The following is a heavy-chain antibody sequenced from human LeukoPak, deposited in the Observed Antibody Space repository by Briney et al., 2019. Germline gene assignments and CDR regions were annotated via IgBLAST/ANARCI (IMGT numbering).Heavy chain of an antibody. CDR1: GFTFSSYS. CDR2: ISSSSSYI. V-gene: IGHV3-21*01. Sequence: GGSLRLSCAASGFTFSSYSMNWVRQAPGKGLEWVSSISSSSSYIYYADSVKGRFTISRDNAKNSLYLQMNSLRAEDTAVYYCARNLAARLSHNWFDPWGQGTLVTVSS. CDR3: ARNLAARLSHNWFDP. D-gene: IGHD6-6*01. J-gene: IGHJ5*02.